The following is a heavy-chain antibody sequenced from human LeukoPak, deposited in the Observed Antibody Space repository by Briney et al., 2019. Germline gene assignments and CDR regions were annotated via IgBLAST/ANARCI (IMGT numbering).Heavy chain of an antibody. CDR3: TFTVPRGS. Sequence: GGSLRPSCAASGFSFSYAWMSRVRQAPGKGLEWVGRIKSKPDGATTDYAAPVKGRYTISRDDSQNTLYLQMISLQTEDTAMYYCTFTVPRGSWGRGTLVTVSS. CDR2: IKSKPDGATT. J-gene: IGHJ5*02. CDR1: GFSFSYAW. V-gene: IGHV3-15*01. D-gene: IGHD4-17*01.